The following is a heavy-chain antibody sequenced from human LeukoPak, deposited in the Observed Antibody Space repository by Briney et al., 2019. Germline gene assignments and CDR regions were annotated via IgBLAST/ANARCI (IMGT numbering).Heavy chain of an antibody. J-gene: IGHJ5*02. Sequence: GASVKVSCKASGYTFTSYGISWVRQAPGQGLEWMGGIMPIFGAPNYAQKFQGRVTITTDESTSTAYMELSSLRSEDTAVYYCARCVGYTTLWRLGWFDPWGQGTLVTVSS. CDR2: IMPIFGAP. V-gene: IGHV1-69*05. CDR3: ARCVGYTTLWRLGWFDP. D-gene: IGHD6-13*01. CDR1: GYTFTSYG.